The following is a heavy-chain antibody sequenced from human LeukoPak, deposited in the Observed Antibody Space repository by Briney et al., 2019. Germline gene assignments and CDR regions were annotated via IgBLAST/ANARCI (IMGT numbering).Heavy chain of an antibody. V-gene: IGHV3-23*01. CDR2: ISGSGGST. Sequence: GGSLRLSCAASGFTFSSYGMSWVRQAPGKGLEWVSAISGSGGSTYYADSVKGRFTISRDNSKNTLYLQMNSLRAEDTAVYYCAKPTFYYYGSGRSAGKGYFDYWGQGTLVTVSS. J-gene: IGHJ4*02. CDR3: AKPTFYYYGSGRSAGKGYFDY. D-gene: IGHD3-10*01. CDR1: GFTFSSYG.